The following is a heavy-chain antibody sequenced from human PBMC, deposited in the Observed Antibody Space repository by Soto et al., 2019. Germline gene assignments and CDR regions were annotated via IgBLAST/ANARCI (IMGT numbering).Heavy chain of an antibody. CDR1: GGSISSSSYY. Sequence: SETLSLTCTVSGGSISSSSYYWGWIRQPPGKGLEWIGSIYYSGSTYYNPSLKSRVTISVDTSKNQFSLKVEDTAVYYCAKDWYNYGEFDYWGQGTLVTVSS. CDR2: IYYSGST. J-gene: IGHJ4*02. D-gene: IGHD1-1*01. CDR3: AKDWYNYGEFDY. V-gene: IGHV4-39*02.